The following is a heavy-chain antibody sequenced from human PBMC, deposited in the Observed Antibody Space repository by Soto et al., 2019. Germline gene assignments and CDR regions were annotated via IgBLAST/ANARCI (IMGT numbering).Heavy chain of an antibody. D-gene: IGHD3-10*01. CDR2: IYPGDSDT. J-gene: IGHJ6*02. V-gene: IGHV5-51*01. CDR3: ARLKGSGSYLPYYYYGTDV. CDR1: GYSFTSYW. Sequence: PGESLKISCKGSGYSFTSYWIGWVRQMPGKGLEWMGIIYPGDSDTRYSPSFQGQVTISADKSVSTAYLQWSSLKDSDTAMYYCARLKGSGSYLPYYYYGTDVWGQGTTVTVSS.